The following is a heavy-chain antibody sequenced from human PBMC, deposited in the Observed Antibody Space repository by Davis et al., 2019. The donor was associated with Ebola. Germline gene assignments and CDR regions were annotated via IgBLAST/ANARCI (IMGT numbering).Heavy chain of an antibody. CDR1: GGSISSYY. J-gene: IGHJ6*02. V-gene: IGHV4-59*01. CDR3: AGLYCTGGVCYYGMDV. CDR2: IYYSGST. Sequence: SETLSLTCTVPGGSISSYYWSWTRQPPGKGLEWLGYIYYSGSTNYNPSLKSRVTISVDTSKNQFSLKLSSVTAADTAVYYCAGLYCTGGVCYYGMDVWGQGTTVTVSS. D-gene: IGHD2-8*02.